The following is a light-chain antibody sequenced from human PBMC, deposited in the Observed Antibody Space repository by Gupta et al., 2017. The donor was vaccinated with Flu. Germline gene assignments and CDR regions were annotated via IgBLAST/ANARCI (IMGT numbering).Light chain of an antibody. V-gene: IGKV2-28*01. CDR1: QSLLQSQVYNY. Sequence: DIVLTQSPLSLPVTPGEPASMSCRSSQSLLQSQVYNYLNWYLQKPGQSPQLLISLGSNRASGVPDRFSGSGSDTGFTLKISRVEAEDVGVYYCMQPLQAPVTFGPGTKVHI. CDR2: LGS. J-gene: IGKJ3*01. CDR3: MQPLQAPVT.